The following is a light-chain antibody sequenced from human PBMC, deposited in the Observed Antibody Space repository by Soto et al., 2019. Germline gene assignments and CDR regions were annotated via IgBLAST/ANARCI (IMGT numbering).Light chain of an antibody. CDR3: GSYAGSNTLV. CDR2: DGS. Sequence: QSVLTQPRSVSGSPGQSITISCSGTIRDIGGYNFISWYQQHPGTAPKIIIYDGSKRPSGVPDRFSGSTSGNTASLTISGLQAEDDAFYYSGSYAGSNTLVFGGGTKLTVL. V-gene: IGLV2-11*01. J-gene: IGLJ2*01. CDR1: IRDIGGYNF.